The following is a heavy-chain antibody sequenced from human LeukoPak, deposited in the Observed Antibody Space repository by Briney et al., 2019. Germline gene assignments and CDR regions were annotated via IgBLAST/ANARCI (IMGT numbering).Heavy chain of an antibody. Sequence: GGSLRLSCAASGFTFGIYAMNWVRQAPGKGLEWVSAISDSDGSTYYADSVKGRFTISRDNSKSTLYLQMNSLRAEDTAVYYCARAPFIYGSGIESSRDYWGQGTLVTVSS. J-gene: IGHJ4*02. V-gene: IGHV3-23*01. CDR1: GFTFGIYA. CDR3: ARAPFIYGSGIESSRDY. CDR2: ISDSDGST. D-gene: IGHD3-10*01.